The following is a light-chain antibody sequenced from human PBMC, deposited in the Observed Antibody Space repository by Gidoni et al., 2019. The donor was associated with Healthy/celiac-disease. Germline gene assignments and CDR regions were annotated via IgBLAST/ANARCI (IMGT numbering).Light chain of an antibody. V-gene: IGKV3-15*01. J-gene: IGKJ5*01. CDR1: QSVSSN. CDR3: QQYNNWPSIT. Sequence: EIVMTQSPATLSVSPGERATLSCRASQSVSSNLAWYQQNPGQAPRLLIYGASTRATGIPARFSGSGSGTEFTLTISSLQSEDFAVSYCQQYNNWPSITFGQGTRLEIK. CDR2: GAS.